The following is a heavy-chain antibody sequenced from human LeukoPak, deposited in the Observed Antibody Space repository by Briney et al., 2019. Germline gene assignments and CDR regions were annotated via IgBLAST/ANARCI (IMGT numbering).Heavy chain of an antibody. V-gene: IGHV4-38-2*02. Sequence: SETLSLTCAVSGYSISSGYYWGWIRQPPGKGLEWIGSIYHSGSTYYNPSLESRVTISVDTSKNQFSLKLSSVTAADTAVYYCARERGYCSSTSCYREGLDYWGQGTLVTASS. CDR2: IYHSGST. CDR1: GYSISSGYY. D-gene: IGHD2-2*01. J-gene: IGHJ4*02. CDR3: ARERGYCSSTSCYREGLDY.